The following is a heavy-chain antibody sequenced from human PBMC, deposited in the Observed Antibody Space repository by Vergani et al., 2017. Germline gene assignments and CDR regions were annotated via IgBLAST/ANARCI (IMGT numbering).Heavy chain of an antibody. CDR1: GFTFSSYS. J-gene: IGHJ3*02. Sequence: EVQLVESGGGLVKPGGSLRLSCAASGFTFSSYSMNWVRQAPGKGLEWVSSISSSSSYIYYADSVKGRFTISRDNAKNSLYLQMNSLRAEDTAVYYCARERASMIVLGGDAFDIWGQGTMVTVSS. CDR2: ISSSSSYI. D-gene: IGHD3-22*01. CDR3: ARERASMIVLGGDAFDI. V-gene: IGHV3-21*01.